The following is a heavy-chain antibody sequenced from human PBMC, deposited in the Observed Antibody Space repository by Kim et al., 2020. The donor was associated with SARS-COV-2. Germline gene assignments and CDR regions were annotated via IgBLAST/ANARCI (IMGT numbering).Heavy chain of an antibody. V-gene: IGHV4-4*02. CDR2: GST. CDR3: ARDSRSLDY. D-gene: IGHD2-2*01. Sequence: GSTNYNPSLKSRVTLSVDKSKNQFSLKLSSVTAADTAVYYCARDSRSLDYWGQGTLVTVSS. J-gene: IGHJ4*02.